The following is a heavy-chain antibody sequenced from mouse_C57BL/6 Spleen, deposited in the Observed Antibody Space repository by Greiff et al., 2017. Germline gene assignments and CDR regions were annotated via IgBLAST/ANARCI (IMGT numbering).Heavy chain of an antibody. V-gene: IGHV1-18*01. CDR2: INPNNGGT. CDR3: ARWGLTRFAY. J-gene: IGHJ3*01. D-gene: IGHD3-1*01. Sequence: EVQLQQSGPELVKPWASVKIPCKASGYTFTDYNMDWVKQSHGKSLEWIGDINPNNGGTIYNQKFKGKATLTVDKSSSTAYMELRSLTSEDTAVYYCARWGLTRFAYWGQGTLVTVSA. CDR1: GYTFTDYN.